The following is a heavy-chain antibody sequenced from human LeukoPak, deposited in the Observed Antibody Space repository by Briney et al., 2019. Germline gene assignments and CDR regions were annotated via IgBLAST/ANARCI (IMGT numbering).Heavy chain of an antibody. CDR1: GFTFSAYS. CDR3: ARDSSGWSRDY. D-gene: IGHD6-19*01. J-gene: IGHJ4*02. V-gene: IGHV3-21*06. CDR2: INRGSNHI. Sequence: GGSLRLSCAASGFTFSAYSMSWVCQAPGKGLEWVSSINRGSNHIYYADAVKGRFTISRDNAKNSLYLQMNSLRAEDTAIYYCARDSSGWSRDYWGQGTLVTVSS.